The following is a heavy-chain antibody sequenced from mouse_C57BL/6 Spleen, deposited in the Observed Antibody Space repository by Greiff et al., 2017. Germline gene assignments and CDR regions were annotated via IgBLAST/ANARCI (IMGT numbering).Heavy chain of an antibody. CDR3: ARHSISTVVATERYFDV. J-gene: IGHJ1*03. CDR2: ISSGGSYT. V-gene: IGHV5-6*02. CDR1: GFTFSSYG. Sequence: EVKLVESGGDLVKPGGSLKLSCAASGFTFSSYGMSWVRQTPDKRLEWVATISSGGSYTSYPDSVKGRFTISRDNAKNTLYLQMSRLKSEDTALYYGARHSISTVVATERYFDVWGTGTTVTVSS. D-gene: IGHD1-1*01.